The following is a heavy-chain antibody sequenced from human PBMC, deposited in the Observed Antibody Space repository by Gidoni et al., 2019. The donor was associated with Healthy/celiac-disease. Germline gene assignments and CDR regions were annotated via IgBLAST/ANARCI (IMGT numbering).Heavy chain of an antibody. D-gene: IGHD2-2*02. J-gene: IGHJ3*02. Sequence: QVQLVESGGGVVQPGRSLRLSCAASGFPFSSYAMHWVRQAPGKGLEWVAVISYDGSNKYYADSVKGRFTISRDNSKNTLYLQMNSLRAEDTAVYYCAREGCSSTSCYTRTNDAFDIWGQGTMVTVSS. CDR2: ISYDGSNK. CDR1: GFPFSSYA. CDR3: AREGCSSTSCYTRTNDAFDI. V-gene: IGHV3-30-3*01.